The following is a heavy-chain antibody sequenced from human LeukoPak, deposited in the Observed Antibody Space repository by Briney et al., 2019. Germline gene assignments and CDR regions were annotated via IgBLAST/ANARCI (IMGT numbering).Heavy chain of an antibody. V-gene: IGHV3-23*01. CDR2: ISGSGGST. J-gene: IGHJ1*01. D-gene: IGHD2-21*02. CDR1: GFTFSSYA. CDR3: AKDREYCGGDCYSEYFQH. Sequence: TGGSLRLSCAASGFTFSSYAMSWVRQAPGKGLEWVSAISGSGGSTYYADSVKGRFTISRDNSKNTLYLQMNSLRAEDTAVYYCAKDREYCGGDCYSEYFQHWGQGTLVTVSS.